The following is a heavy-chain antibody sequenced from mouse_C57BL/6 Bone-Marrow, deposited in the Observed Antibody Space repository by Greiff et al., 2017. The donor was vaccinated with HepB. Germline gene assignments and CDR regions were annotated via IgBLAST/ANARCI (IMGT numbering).Heavy chain of an antibody. Sequence: QVQLKQPGAELVKPGASVKLSCKASGYTFTSYWMHWVKQRPGQGLEWIGMIHPNSGSTNYNEKFKSKATLTVDKSSSTAYMQLSSLTSEDSAVYYCARESSFITTVVATDYWGQGTTLTVSS. J-gene: IGHJ2*01. CDR3: ARESSFITTVVATDY. V-gene: IGHV1-64*01. CDR1: GYTFTSYW. CDR2: IHPNSGST. D-gene: IGHD1-1*01.